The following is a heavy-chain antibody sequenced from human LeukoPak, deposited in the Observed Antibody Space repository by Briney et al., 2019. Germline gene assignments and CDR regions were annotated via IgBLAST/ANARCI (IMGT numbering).Heavy chain of an antibody. CDR3: ARGRGYNYGFSDY. D-gene: IGHD5-18*01. CDR1: GYIFISYG. V-gene: IGHV1-18*01. CDR2: INAYNGDT. Sequence: ASVKVSCKASGYIFISYGITWVRQAPGQGLEWMGWINAYNGDTRYAQKVQGRVTMTKDTSTSTAYMELRSLRSDDTAVYYCARGRGYNYGFSDYWGQGTLVTVSS. J-gene: IGHJ4*02.